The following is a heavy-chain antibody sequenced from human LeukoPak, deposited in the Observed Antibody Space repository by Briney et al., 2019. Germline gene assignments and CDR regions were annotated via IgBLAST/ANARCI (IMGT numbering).Heavy chain of an antibody. J-gene: IGHJ4*02. Sequence: GGSLRLSCAASGFTFSGSAMHWVRQASGKGLEWVGRIRSKANSYATAYAASVKGRFTISRDDSKNTAYLQMNSLKTEDTAVYYCTRRANTGLDYWGQGTLVTVSS. CDR2: IRSKANSYAT. CDR1: GFTFSGSA. CDR3: TRRANTGLDY. D-gene: IGHD4-17*01. V-gene: IGHV3-73*01.